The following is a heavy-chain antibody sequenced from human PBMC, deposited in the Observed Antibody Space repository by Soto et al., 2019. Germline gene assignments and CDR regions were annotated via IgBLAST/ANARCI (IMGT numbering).Heavy chain of an antibody. CDR1: GFTFSSYA. J-gene: IGHJ6*02. V-gene: IGHV3-23*01. D-gene: IGHD3-3*01. CDR3: AKDNGAITIFGVVIVGHYYYYGMDV. CDR2: ISGSGGST. Sequence: PGGSLRLSCAASGFTFSSYAMSWVRQAPGKGLEWVSAISGSGGSTYYADSVKGRFTISRDNSKNTLYLQMNSLRAEDTAVYYCAKDNGAITIFGVVIVGHYYYYGMDVWGQGTTVTVSS.